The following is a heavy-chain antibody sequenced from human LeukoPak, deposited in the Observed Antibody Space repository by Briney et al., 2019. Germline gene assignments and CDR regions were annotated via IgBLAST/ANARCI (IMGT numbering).Heavy chain of an antibody. J-gene: IGHJ4*02. CDR3: ARGRHAAAAGVDY. D-gene: IGHD6-13*01. Sequence: ASVKVSCKASGYTFTGYYMHWVRQAPGQGLEWMGWINPNSGGTNYAQKFQGRVTMTRDTSISTAYMELSSLRSEDTAVYYCARGRHAAAAGVDYWGQGTLVTVSS. CDR2: INPNSGGT. CDR1: GYTFTGYY. V-gene: IGHV1-2*02.